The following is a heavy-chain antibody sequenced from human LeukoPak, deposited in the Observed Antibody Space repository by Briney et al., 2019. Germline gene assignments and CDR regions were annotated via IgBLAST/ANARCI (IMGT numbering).Heavy chain of an antibody. V-gene: IGHV1-24*01. CDR2: FDPEDGET. CDR3: ATALNYYYYMDV. J-gene: IGHJ6*03. CDR1: GYTLTELS. Sequence: ASVKVFCKVSGYTLTELSMHWVRQAPGKGLEWMGGFDPEDGETIYAQKFQGRVTMTEDTSTDTAYMELSSLRSEDTAVYYCATALNYYYYMDVWGKGTTVTVSS.